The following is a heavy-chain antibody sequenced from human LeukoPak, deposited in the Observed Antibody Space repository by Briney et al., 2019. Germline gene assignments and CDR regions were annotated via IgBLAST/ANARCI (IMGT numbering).Heavy chain of an antibody. CDR3: ARGWELAAFGY. CDR1: GGSFSGYY. D-gene: IGHD1-26*01. V-gene: IGHV4-34*01. CDR2: INHSGST. Sequence: PSGTLSLTCAVYGGSFSGYYWSWIRQPPGKGLEWIGEINHSGSTNYNPSLKSRVTISVDTSKNQFSLKLSSVTAADTAVYYCARGWELAAFGYWGQGTLVTVSS. J-gene: IGHJ4*02.